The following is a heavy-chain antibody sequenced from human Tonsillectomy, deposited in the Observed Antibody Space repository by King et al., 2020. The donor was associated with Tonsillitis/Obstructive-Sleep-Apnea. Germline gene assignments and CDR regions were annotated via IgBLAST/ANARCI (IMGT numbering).Heavy chain of an antibody. V-gene: IGHV3-30*18. CDR1: GFTFSSYC. CDR2: ISYDGSNK. CDR3: AKDYDTNYVLIYYYYGMDV. J-gene: IGHJ6*02. D-gene: IGHD4-11*01. Sequence: VQLVESGGGVVQPGRPLRLSCAASGFTFSSYCMHWVRQAPGKGLEWVAVISYDGSNKYYADSVKGRFTISRDNSKNTLYLQMNSLRAEDTAVYYCAKDYDTNYVLIYYYYGMDVWGQGTTVTVSS.